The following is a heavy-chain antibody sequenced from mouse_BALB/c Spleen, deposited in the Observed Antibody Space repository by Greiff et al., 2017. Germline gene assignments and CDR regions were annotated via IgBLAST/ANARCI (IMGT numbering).Heavy chain of an antibody. CDR1: GFTFSDYY. Sequence: EVKLVESGGGLVKPGGSLKLSCAASGFTFSDYYMYWVRQTPEKRLEWVATIGDGGSYTYYPASVKGRFTISRDNAKNNLYLQMSSLKSEDTAMYYCARNYDYDAMDYWGQGTSVTVSS. V-gene: IGHV5-4*02. CDR3: ARNYDYDAMDY. J-gene: IGHJ4*01. CDR2: IGDGGSYT.